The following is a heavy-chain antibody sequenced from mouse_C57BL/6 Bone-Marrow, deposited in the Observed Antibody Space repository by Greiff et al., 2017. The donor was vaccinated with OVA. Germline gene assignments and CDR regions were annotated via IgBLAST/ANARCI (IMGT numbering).Heavy chain of an antibody. CDR3: ARMGASYYSNYPFAY. CDR1: GYTFTSYG. V-gene: IGHV1-81*01. D-gene: IGHD2-5*01. Sequence: VMLVESGAELARPGASVKLSCKASGYTFTSYGISWVKQRTGQGLEWIGEIYPRSGNTYYNEKFKGKATLTADKSSSTAYMELRSLTSEDSAVYFCARMGASYYSNYPFAYWGQGTLVTVSA. J-gene: IGHJ3*01. CDR2: IYPRSGNT.